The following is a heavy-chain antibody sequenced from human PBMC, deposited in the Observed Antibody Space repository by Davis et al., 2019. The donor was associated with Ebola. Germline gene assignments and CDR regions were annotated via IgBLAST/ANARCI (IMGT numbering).Heavy chain of an antibody. CDR3: AKDGIVVAGNFDY. J-gene: IGHJ4*02. Sequence: GESLKISCAASGFTFSSYAMSWVRQAPGKGLEWVSAISGSGGSTYYADSVKGRFTISRDNSKNTLFLQMNSLRAEDTAVYYCAKDGIVVAGNFDYWGQGTLVTVSS. CDR2: ISGSGGST. CDR1: GFTFSSYA. V-gene: IGHV3-23*01. D-gene: IGHD6-19*01.